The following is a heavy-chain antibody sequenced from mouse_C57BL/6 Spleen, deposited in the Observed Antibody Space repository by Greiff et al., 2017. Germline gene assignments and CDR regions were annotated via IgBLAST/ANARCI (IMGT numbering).Heavy chain of an antibody. CDR2: IDPENGDT. CDR1: GFNIKDDY. V-gene: IGHV14-4*01. D-gene: IGHD3-2*01. CDR3: TTPYSSLDSSMDY. Sequence: VQLQQSGAELVRPGASVKLSCTASGFNIKDDYMHWVKQRPEQGLEWIGWIDPENGDTEYASKFQGKATITADTSSNTAYLQLSSLTSEDTAVYYCTTPYSSLDSSMDYWGQGTSVTVSS. J-gene: IGHJ4*01.